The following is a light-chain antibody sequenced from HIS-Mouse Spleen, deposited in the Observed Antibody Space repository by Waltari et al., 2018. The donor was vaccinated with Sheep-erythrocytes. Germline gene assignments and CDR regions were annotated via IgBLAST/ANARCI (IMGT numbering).Light chain of an antibody. CDR2: DVS. CDR1: SSDVGGYNY. Sequence: QSALTQPRSVSGSPGQSVTISCTGTSSDVGGYNYVSWYQQHPGKAPKLMIYDVSKRPSGVPDRFSRSKAGNPASLTISGLQAEDEADYYCCSYAGSYNHVFATGTKVTVL. V-gene: IGLV2-11*01. CDR3: CSYAGSYNHV. J-gene: IGLJ1*01.